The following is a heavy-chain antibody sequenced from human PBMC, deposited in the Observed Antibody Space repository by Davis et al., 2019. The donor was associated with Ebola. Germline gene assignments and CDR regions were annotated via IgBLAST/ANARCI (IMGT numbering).Heavy chain of an antibody. J-gene: IGHJ4*02. V-gene: IGHV4-39*01. CDR2: IYYSGST. CDR3: ARHNPALWDY. Sequence: SETLSLTCTVSGGSISSYYWGWIRQPPGKGLEWIGSIYYSGSTYYNPSLKSRVTISVDTSKNQFSLKLSSVTAADTAVYYCARHNPALWDYWGQGTLVTVSS. D-gene: IGHD3-10*01. CDR1: GGSISSYY.